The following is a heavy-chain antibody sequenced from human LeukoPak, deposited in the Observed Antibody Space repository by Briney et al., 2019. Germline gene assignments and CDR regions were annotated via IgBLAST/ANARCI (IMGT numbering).Heavy chain of an antibody. CDR3: ARGQPDYGNYVDWFDP. J-gene: IGHJ5*02. V-gene: IGHV1-2*02. CDR2: INPNSGAT. Sequence: ASVKVSCKASGYTFTGYYMHCVRQAPGQGLEWMGWINPNSGATNYAQKFQGRVTMTRDTSISTAYMELSRLRSDDTAVYYCARGQPDYGNYVDWFDPWGQGTLVTVSS. D-gene: IGHD4-11*01. CDR1: GYTFTGYY.